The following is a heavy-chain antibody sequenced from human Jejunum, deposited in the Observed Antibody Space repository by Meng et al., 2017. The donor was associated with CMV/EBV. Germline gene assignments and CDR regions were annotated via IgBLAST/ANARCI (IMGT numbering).Heavy chain of an antibody. Sequence: SLTCTVSGDSIRNYYWSWIRQTPGKGLEWIGDISYSGSTKYNPSLKSRVTISVDTSKNQFSLKLSSVTAADAAVYYYARGSYGDYWGRGTVVTVSS. CDR2: ISYSGST. CDR1: GDSIRNYY. D-gene: IGHD3-10*01. V-gene: IGHV4-59*01. J-gene: IGHJ4*02. CDR3: ARGSYGDY.